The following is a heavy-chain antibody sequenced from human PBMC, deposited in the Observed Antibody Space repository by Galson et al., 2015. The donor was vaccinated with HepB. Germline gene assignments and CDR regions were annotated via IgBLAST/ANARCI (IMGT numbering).Heavy chain of an antibody. D-gene: IGHD2-15*01. CDR1: GFTFSSYG. CDR2: ISYDGSNK. CDR3: AKDPVVAATVDYYYMDV. J-gene: IGHJ6*03. Sequence: SLRLPCAASGFTFSSYGMHWVRQAPGKGLEWVAVISYDGSNKYYADSVKGRFTISRDNSKNTLYLQMNSLGAEDTAVYYCAKDPVVAATVDYYYMDVWGKGTTVTVSS. V-gene: IGHV3-30*18.